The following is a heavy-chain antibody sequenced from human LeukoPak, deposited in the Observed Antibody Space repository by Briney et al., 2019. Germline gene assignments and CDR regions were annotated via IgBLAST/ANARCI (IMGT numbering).Heavy chain of an antibody. Sequence: ASVKVSCKASGYTFTSYGISWVRQAPGQGLEWMGWISAYNGNTNYAQKLQGRVTMTTDTSTSTAYMELRSLRSDDTAVYYCARDRELELRSWYYYMDLWGKGTTVTVSS. CDR2: ISAYNGNT. D-gene: IGHD1-7*01. J-gene: IGHJ6*03. V-gene: IGHV1-18*01. CDR3: ARDRELELRSWYYYMDL. CDR1: GYTFTSYG.